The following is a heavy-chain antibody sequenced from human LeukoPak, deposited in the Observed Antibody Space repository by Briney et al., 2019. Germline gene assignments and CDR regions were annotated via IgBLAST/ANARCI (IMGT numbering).Heavy chain of an antibody. CDR2: IYYSGST. Sequence: PSESLSLTCTVSGGSIGNYYWTWMRQPPGKGLEWIGYIYYSGSTNYNPSLKSRVTISVDTSKNQFSLKLSSVTAADTAVYYCARSYYYDSSGYYHYYYYYGMDVWGQGTTVTVSS. D-gene: IGHD3-22*01. J-gene: IGHJ6*02. CDR1: GGSIGNYY. V-gene: IGHV4-59*01. CDR3: ARSYYYDSSGYYHYYYYYGMDV.